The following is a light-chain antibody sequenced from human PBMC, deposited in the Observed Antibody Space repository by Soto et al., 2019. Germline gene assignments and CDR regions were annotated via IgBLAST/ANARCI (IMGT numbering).Light chain of an antibody. CDR2: DAS. J-gene: IGKJ4*01. CDR3: QQRIVWPST. Sequence: EIVLTQSPATLSLSPGERAALSCRASQSVSSYLAWYQQKPGQAPRLLIYDASKRAPGIPARFTGSGSGTDFTLTISSLEPEDFAVYFGQQRIVWPSTFGGGTKVEI. CDR1: QSVSSY. V-gene: IGKV3-11*01.